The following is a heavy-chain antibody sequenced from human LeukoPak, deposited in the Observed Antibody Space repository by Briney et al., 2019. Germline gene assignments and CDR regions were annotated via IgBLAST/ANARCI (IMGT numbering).Heavy chain of an antibody. CDR1: GFTFSDYY. CDR2: ISSSGSTI. J-gene: IGHJ4*02. D-gene: IGHD6-13*01. Sequence: PGGSLRLSCAASGFTFSDYYMSWIRQAPGKGLEWVSYISSSGSTIYYADSVKGRFSISRDNAKNSLSLQMNSLRAEDTAVYYCAKGIGQQLVPTYFDYWGQGTLVTVSS. V-gene: IGHV3-11*01. CDR3: AKGIGQQLVPTYFDY.